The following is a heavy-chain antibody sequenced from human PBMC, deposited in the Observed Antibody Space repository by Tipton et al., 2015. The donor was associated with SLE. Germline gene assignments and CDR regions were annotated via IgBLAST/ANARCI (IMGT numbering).Heavy chain of an antibody. D-gene: IGHD2-2*01. V-gene: IGHV3-30-3*01. CDR2: ISYDGSNK. Sequence: SLRLSCAASGFTFSSYAMHWVRQAPGKGLEWVAVISYDGSNKYYADSVKGRFTISRDNSKNTLYLQMNSLRAEDTAVYYCAKDRGGVVVPAAKVDNWFDPWGQGTLVPVSS. J-gene: IGHJ5*02. CDR3: AKDRGGVVVPAAKVDNWFDP. CDR1: GFTFSSYA.